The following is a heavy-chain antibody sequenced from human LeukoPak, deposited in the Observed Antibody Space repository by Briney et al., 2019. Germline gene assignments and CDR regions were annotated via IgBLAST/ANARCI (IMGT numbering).Heavy chain of an antibody. Sequence: PSETLSLTCTVSGGSISSGSYYWSWIRQPPGKGLEWIGSIYYSGSTYYNPSLKSRVTISVDTSKNQFSLKLSSVTAADTAVYYCARESRRGSGSFDYWGQGTLVTVSS. CDR3: ARESRRGSGSFDY. CDR2: IYYSGST. J-gene: IGHJ4*02. V-gene: IGHV4-39*07. CDR1: GGSISSGSYY. D-gene: IGHD3-10*01.